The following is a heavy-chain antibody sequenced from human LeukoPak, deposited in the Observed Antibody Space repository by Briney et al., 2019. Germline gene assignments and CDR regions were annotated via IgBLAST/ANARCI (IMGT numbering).Heavy chain of an antibody. CDR3: AREVAMVRGVPEYYFDY. D-gene: IGHD3-10*01. V-gene: IGHV1-46*01. CDR2: IKPGGGDT. CDR1: GYTFTTYY. Sequence: GASVKVSCKASGYTFTTYYMHWVRHAPGHGLEGIGLIKPGGGDTIYAQKFQGRVTMTRDTSTSTVYLDLSSLRSEDTAVYYCAREVAMVRGVPEYYFDYWGQGTLVTVSS. J-gene: IGHJ4*02.